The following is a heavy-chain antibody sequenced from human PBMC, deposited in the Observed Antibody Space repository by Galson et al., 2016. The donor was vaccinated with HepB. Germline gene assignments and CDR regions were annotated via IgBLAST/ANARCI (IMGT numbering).Heavy chain of an antibody. V-gene: IGHV3-49*03. Sequence: SLRLSCAASGFTFGDYAMSWFRQAPGKGLEWVGFIRSKAYGGTTEYAASVKGRFTISRDDSKSIADLQMNILKTEDTAVYYCTRDSAGRARRLDYWGQGTLVTVSS. CDR2: IRSKAYGGTT. CDR3: TRDSAGRARRLDY. D-gene: IGHD1-26*01. CDR1: GFTFGDYA. J-gene: IGHJ4*02.